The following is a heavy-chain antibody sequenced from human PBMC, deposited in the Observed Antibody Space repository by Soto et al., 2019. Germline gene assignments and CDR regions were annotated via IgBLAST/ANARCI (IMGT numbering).Heavy chain of an antibody. CDR1: GFTFSCCA. CDR2: IHGDGDYM. V-gene: IGHV3-23*01. CDR3: VKNRRGGSYTTWAVAS. Sequence: EVQLLDSGGGLVQPGGSLRLSCAASGFTFSCCAMSWVRQAPGKGLEWVSTIHGDGDYMQYTDSVKGRFTISRDNSRNTLYLQMDSLRGDDTAVYYCVKNRRGGSYTTWAVASWGRGTLVTVSS. J-gene: IGHJ2*01. D-gene: IGHD1-26*01.